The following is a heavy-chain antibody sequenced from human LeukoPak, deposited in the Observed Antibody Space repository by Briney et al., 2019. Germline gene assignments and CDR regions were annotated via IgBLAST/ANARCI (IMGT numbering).Heavy chain of an antibody. J-gene: IGHJ4*02. CDR1: GFTFDDYA. D-gene: IGHD3-10*01. V-gene: IGHV3-23*01. CDR2: ISGSGGST. Sequence: GGSLRLSCAASGFTFDDYAMTWVRQAPGKGLEWVSGISGSGGSTYYADSVKGRFTISRDNSKDTLYLQMNSLRAVDTAVYYCAKDLGGSGSYYPDYWGQGTLVTVSS. CDR3: AKDLGGSGSYYPDY.